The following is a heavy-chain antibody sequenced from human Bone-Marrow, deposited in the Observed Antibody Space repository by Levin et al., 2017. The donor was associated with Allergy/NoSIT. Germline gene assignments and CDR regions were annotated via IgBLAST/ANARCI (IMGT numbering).Heavy chain of an antibody. D-gene: IGHD6-6*01. J-gene: IGHJ5*02. CDR2: ISGSGGST. V-gene: IGHV3-23*01. Sequence: GGSLRLSCAASGFTFSSYAMSWVRRAPGKGLEWVSAISGSGGSTYYADSVKGRFTISRDNSKNTLYLQMNSLRAEDTAVYYCAKSLSSSGRAGVDPWGQGTLVTVSS. CDR1: GFTFSSYA. CDR3: AKSLSSSGRAGVDP.